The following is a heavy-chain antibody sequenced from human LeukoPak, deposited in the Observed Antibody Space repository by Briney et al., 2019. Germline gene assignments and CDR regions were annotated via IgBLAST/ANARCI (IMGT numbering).Heavy chain of an antibody. CDR2: IYYSGST. D-gene: IGHD2-15*01. CDR1: AGSIRSSSFF. J-gene: IGHJ5*02. V-gene: IGHV4-39*01. Sequence: SETLSLTCTVSAGSIRSSSFFWDWIRQPPGKWLEWIGSIYYSGSTYYNPSLKSRVTMSIDTSKNQFSLNLSSVTAADTAVYCCARALVVAASGGNWFDPWGQGTLVTVSS. CDR3: ARALVVAASGGNWFDP.